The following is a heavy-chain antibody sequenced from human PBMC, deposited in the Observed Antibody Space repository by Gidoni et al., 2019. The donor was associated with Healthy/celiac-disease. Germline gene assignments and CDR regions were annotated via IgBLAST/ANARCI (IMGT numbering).Heavy chain of an antibody. CDR2: IYYSGST. Sequence: QLQLQESGPGLVKPSETLSLTCTVSGGSISSSSYYWGWIRQPPGKGLEWIGSIYYSGSTYYNPSLKSRVTISVDTSKNQFSLKLSSVTAADTAVYYCASNGITGTTDPFSFDIWGQGTMVTVSS. D-gene: IGHD1-20*01. CDR1: GGSISSSSYY. CDR3: ASNGITGTTDPFSFDI. V-gene: IGHV4-39*01. J-gene: IGHJ3*02.